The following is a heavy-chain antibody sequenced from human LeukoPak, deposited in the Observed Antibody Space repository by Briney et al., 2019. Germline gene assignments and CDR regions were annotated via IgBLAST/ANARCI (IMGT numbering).Heavy chain of an antibody. D-gene: IGHD5-12*01. CDR3: ARTGKWLQYFDY. CDR2: IYYNGNT. Sequence: KPSETLSLTCTVFGGSINSYYWSWIRQPPGKGLEWIGYIYYNGNTNYNPSLKSRVTISVDTSKNQFSLNLSSVIAADTAVYYCARTGKWLQYFDYWGQGTLVTVSS. V-gene: IGHV4-59*01. J-gene: IGHJ4*02. CDR1: GGSINSYY.